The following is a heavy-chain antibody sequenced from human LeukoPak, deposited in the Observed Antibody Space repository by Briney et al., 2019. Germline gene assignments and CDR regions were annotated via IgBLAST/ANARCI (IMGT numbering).Heavy chain of an antibody. CDR2: ISGSGGST. V-gene: IGHV3-23*01. CDR3: AKDTTYYYGSGSYYNPSPIDY. J-gene: IGHJ4*02. CDR1: GFTFSSYD. D-gene: IGHD3-10*01. Sequence: PGRSLRLSCAASGFTFSSYDMNWVRQAPGKGLEWVSSISGSGGSTYYADSVKGRFTISRDNSKNTLYLQMNSLRAEDTAVYYCAKDTTYYYGSGSYYNPSPIDYWGQGTLVTVSS.